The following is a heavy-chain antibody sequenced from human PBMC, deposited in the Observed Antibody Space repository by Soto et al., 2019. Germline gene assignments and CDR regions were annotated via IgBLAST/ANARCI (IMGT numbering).Heavy chain of an antibody. J-gene: IGHJ4*02. V-gene: IGHV4-34*01. CDR3: ARGQWLDND. D-gene: IGHD6-19*01. Sequence: QVQLQQWGAGLLMPSETLSLTCAVYGASFSDYYWSWIRQPPGKGLEWIGEINHSGSTNYNPSLKSRVTISVDTSKNQFSLKLSSVTAADTAVYYCARGQWLDNDWGQGTLVTVSS. CDR1: GASFSDYY. CDR2: INHSGST.